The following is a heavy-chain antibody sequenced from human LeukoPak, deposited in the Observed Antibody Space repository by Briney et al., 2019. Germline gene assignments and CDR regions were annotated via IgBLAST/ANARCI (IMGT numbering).Heavy chain of an antibody. J-gene: IGHJ4*02. V-gene: IGHV3-23*01. D-gene: IGHD2-15*01. CDR2: ISDSGGST. Sequence: QTGGSLRLSCAASGFTFSSYSMNWVRQAPGKGLEWVSAISDSGGSTYYADSVKGRFIISRDNSKNTLYLQMNSLRAEDTAVYYCAKFALRYCSGGSCHPFDYWGQGTLVTVSS. CDR1: GFTFSSYS. CDR3: AKFALRYCSGGSCHPFDY.